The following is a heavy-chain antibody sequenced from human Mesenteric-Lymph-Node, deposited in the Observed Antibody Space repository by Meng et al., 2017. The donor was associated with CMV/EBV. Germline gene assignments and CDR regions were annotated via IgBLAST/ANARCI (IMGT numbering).Heavy chain of an antibody. V-gene: IGHV3-23*01. CDR1: RFTFSSYA. CDR2: ISNSGDRR. D-gene: IGHD1-26*01. CDR3: AKDPPSYYNLHGGVIDY. Sequence: GESLKISCAASRFTFSSYAMNWVRQAPGKGLEWVSSISNSGDRRYYADSVKGRFTISRDNSEDTLYLQMNSLRADDTAIYYCAKDPPSYYNLHGGVIDYWGQGTLVTVSS. J-gene: IGHJ4*02.